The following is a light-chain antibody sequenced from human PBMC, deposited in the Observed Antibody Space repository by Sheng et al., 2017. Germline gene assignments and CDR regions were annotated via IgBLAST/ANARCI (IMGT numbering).Light chain of an antibody. V-gene: IGKV1-39*01. CDR2: AAS. Sequence: DIQMTQSPSSLSASVGDRVTITCRASQSISSYLNWYQQKPGKAPKLLIYAASSLQSGVPSRFSGSGSGTDFTLTISSLQPEDFATYYCQQSYSTPLTFGGRT. CDR1: QSISSY. CDR3: QQSYSTPLT. J-gene: IGKJ4*01.